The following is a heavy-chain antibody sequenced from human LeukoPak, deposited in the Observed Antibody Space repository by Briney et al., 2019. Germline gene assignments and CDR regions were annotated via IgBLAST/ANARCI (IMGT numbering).Heavy chain of an antibody. CDR1: GFTFSSYA. Sequence: PGGSLRLSCAASGFTFSSYAMHWVRQAPGKGLEWVAVISYDGSNKYYADSVKGRFTISRDNSKNTLYLQMNSLRAEDTAVYYCAKDGQDIVVVPAADNYYYMDVWGKGTTVTVSS. V-gene: IGHV3-30-3*01. J-gene: IGHJ6*03. CDR3: AKDGQDIVVVPAADNYYYMDV. D-gene: IGHD2-2*01. CDR2: ISYDGSNK.